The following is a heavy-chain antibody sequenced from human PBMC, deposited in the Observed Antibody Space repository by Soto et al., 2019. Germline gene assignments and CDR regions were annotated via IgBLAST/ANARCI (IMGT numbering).Heavy chain of an antibody. Sequence: EVQLLESGGGLVQPGGSLRLSCAASGFTFSSYAMSWVRQAPGKGLEWVSAISGSGGSTYYADSVKGRFTISRDNSKNTLYLQMNSRSAEDTAVYYCAKDKRYYDSSGPTANCGKGPLVTVSS. CDR2: ISGSGGST. J-gene: IGHJ4*02. CDR3: AKDKRYYDSSGPTAN. D-gene: IGHD3-22*01. CDR1: GFTFSSYA. V-gene: IGHV3-23*01.